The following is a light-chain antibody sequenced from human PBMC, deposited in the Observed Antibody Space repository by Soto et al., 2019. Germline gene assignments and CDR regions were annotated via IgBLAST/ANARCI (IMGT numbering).Light chain of an antibody. V-gene: IGKV1-39*01. CDR3: QQSYSTPLT. Sequence: DIQMTQSPSSLSASVGDRVTLTCRASQSITTSLNWFQQKPGKAPKLLINAASTLQSGVPSRFSGGGSGTDFTLTIGSLQLEDFATYYCQQSYSTPLTFGGGTKVEIK. CDR2: AAS. J-gene: IGKJ4*01. CDR1: QSITTS.